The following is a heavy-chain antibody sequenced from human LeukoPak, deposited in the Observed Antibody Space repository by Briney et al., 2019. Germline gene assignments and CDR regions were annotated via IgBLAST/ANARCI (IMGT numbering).Heavy chain of an antibody. J-gene: IGHJ4*02. CDR2: ISSSGSTI. Sequence: GGSLRLSCAASGFTFSSYEMNWVRQAPGKGLEWVSYISSSGSTIYHADSVKGRFTISRDNAKNSLYLQMNSLRAEDTAVYYCARDSFPYYYDSSGYPNAFDYWGQGTLVTVSS. CDR1: GFTFSSYE. V-gene: IGHV3-48*03. CDR3: ARDSFPYYYDSSGYPNAFDY. D-gene: IGHD3-22*01.